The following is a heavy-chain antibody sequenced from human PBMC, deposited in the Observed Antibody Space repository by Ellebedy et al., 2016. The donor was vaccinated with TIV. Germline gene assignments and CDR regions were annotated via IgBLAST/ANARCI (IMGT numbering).Heavy chain of an antibody. J-gene: IGHJ4*02. V-gene: IGHV1-69*13. D-gene: IGHD7-27*01. CDR3: ARGSTLTGSFDS. Sequence: SVKVSXXASGGTFRSNAFGWVRQAPGQGPEWMGGIIPIIGAPQYAQKFMGRATIIADESTTSTYMELSNLTSADTAVYYCARGSTLTGSFDSWGQGTLVTVSS. CDR1: GGTFRSNA. CDR2: IIPIIGAP.